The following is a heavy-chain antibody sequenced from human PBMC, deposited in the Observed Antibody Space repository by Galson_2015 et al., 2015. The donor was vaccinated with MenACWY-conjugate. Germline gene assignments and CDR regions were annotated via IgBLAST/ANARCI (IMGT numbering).Heavy chain of an antibody. D-gene: IGHD3-10*01. CDR1: GFTFSKYW. Sequence: SLRLSCAASGFTFSKYWMRWVRQAPGKGLVWVSHINSDGSSTTYADSVKGRFTISRDNAKNTLYLQMNSLRAEDTAVYYCVDPFGDLMPVWGQGTLVTVS. CDR3: VDPFGDLMPV. V-gene: IGHV3-74*03. CDR2: INSDGSST. J-gene: IGHJ4*02.